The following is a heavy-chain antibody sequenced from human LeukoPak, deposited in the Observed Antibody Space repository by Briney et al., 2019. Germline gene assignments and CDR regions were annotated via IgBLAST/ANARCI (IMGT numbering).Heavy chain of an antibody. CDR2: IRSKANSYAT. CDR1: GFTFSGSA. Sequence: SGGSLRLSCAASGFTFSGSAMHWVRQASGKGLEWVGRIRSKANSYATAYAASVKGRFTISRDDSKNTAYLQMNSLKTEDTAVYYCTSRTVVVPAAMVDYWGQGTLVTVSS. J-gene: IGHJ4*02. V-gene: IGHV3-73*01. D-gene: IGHD2-2*01. CDR3: TSRTVVVPAAMVDY.